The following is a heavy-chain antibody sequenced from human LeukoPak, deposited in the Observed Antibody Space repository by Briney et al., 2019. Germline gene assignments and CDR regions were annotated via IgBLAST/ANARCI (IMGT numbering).Heavy chain of an antibody. Sequence: SETLSLTCTVSGGSISSYYWSWIRQPPGKGLEWIGYIYYSGSTNYNPSLKSRVTISVDTSKNQFSLKLSSVTAADTAVYYCAVGTMVRNLDYWGQGTLVTVSS. D-gene: IGHD3-10*01. CDR1: GGSISSYY. V-gene: IGHV4-59*12. J-gene: IGHJ4*02. CDR3: AVGTMVRNLDY. CDR2: IYYSGST.